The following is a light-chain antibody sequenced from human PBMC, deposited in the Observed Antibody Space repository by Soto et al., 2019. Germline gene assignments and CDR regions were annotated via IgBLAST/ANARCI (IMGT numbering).Light chain of an antibody. J-gene: IGKJ2*01. Sequence: ESVLTQSPGTLSLSPGERATLSCRASQSVSSKLAWFQQKPGQAPSLLIYGVSTRATGVPVRFSGSGSGTEFTLTVNSLQSEDFAVYYCQQYNNWPHTFGQGTKLEIK. CDR2: GVS. CDR3: QQYNNWPHT. V-gene: IGKV3-15*01. CDR1: QSVSSK.